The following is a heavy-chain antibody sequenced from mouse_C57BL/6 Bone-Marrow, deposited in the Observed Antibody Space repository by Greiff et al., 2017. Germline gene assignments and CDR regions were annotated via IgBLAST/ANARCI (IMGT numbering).Heavy chain of an antibody. V-gene: IGHV14-4*01. CDR2: IDPENGDT. CDR1: GFHIKDDY. D-gene: IGHD2-2*01. J-gene: IGHJ2*01. CDR3: TTEVKDY. Sequence: VQLQQSGAELVRPGASVKLSCTASGFHIKDDYMHWVKQRPEQGLEWIGWIDPENGDTEYASKFQGKATITADTSSNTAYLQLSSLTSEDTAVYYCTTEVKDYWGQGTTLTVSS.